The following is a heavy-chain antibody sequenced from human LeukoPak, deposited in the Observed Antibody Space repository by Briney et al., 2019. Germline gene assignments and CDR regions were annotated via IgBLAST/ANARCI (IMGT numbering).Heavy chain of an antibody. Sequence: GGSLRLSCEASGFTFSGSAMHWVRQASGKGLEWVGRIRSTTDTAYAASVKGRFTISRDDSKNTAYLQMNSLKIEDTAVYYCTRLRHSNTDYYYYYGMDVWGQGTTVTVSS. CDR2: IRSTTDT. CDR1: GFTFSGSA. V-gene: IGHV3-73*01. D-gene: IGHD2/OR15-2a*01. CDR3: TRLRHSNTDYYYYYGMDV. J-gene: IGHJ6*02.